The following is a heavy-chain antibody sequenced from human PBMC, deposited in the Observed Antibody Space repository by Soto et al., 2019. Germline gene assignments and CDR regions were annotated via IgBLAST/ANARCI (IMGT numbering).Heavy chain of an antibody. D-gene: IGHD2-15*01. CDR1: GYTFTGYY. CDR3: ARDTRYCSGGSCYSGWFDP. J-gene: IGHJ5*02. V-gene: IGHV1-2*04. Sequence: GASVKVSCKASGYTFTGYYMHWVRQAPGKGLEWMGWINPNSGGTNYAQKFQGWVTMTRDTSISTAYMELSRLRSDDTAVYYCARDTRYCSGGSCYSGWFDPWGQGTLVTVSS. CDR2: INPNSGGT.